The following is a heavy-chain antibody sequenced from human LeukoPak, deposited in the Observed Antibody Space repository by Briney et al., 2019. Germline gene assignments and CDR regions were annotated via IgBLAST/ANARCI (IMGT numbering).Heavy chain of an antibody. CDR1: GFTFNTYD. D-gene: IGHD3-3*01. V-gene: IGHV3-30*04. J-gene: IGHJ4*02. CDR2: ISYDGRIK. CDR3: ATEYYDFSTGKYWGGYDY. Sequence: GRSLRLSCAASGFTFNTYDMHWVRQAPGEGLEWVAAISYDGRIKYYADSVKGRFTISRDNSKNTLNLQMNSLGAEDTALYYCATEYYDFSTGKYWGGYDYWGQGTLVIVSS.